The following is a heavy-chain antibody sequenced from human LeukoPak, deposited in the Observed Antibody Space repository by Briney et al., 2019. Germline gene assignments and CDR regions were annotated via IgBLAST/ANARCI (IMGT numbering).Heavy chain of an antibody. J-gene: IGHJ4*02. V-gene: IGHV1-46*01. D-gene: IGHD2-2*01. CDR3: ARTVDSTNFDY. CDR1: GYTFTGYY. CDR2: INPSGGST. Sequence: ASVKVSCKASGYTFTGYYMHWVRQAPGQGLEWMGIINPSGGSTNYAQKFQGRVTMTRDTSTSTVYMEVSSLRSEDTAVYYCARTVDSTNFDYWGQGTLVTVSS.